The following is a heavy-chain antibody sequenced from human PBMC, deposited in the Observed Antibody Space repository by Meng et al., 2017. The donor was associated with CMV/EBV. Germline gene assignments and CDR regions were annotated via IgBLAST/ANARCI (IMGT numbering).Heavy chain of an antibody. Sequence: QVQPPQWGAGLLKASETLSLTCAVYGGSFSGYYWSWIRQPPGKGLEWIGEINHSGSTNYNPSLKSRVTISVDTSKNQFSLKLSSVTAADTAVYYCARVWDSGWDYWGQGTLVTVSS. V-gene: IGHV4-34*01. CDR1: GGSFSGYY. CDR3: ARVWDSGWDY. CDR2: INHSGST. J-gene: IGHJ4*02. D-gene: IGHD3-22*01.